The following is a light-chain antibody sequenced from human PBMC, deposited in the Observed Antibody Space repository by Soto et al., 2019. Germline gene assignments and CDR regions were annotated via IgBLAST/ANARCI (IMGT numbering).Light chain of an antibody. J-gene: IGKJ4*01. Sequence: EIVFTQSPGTLSFSPVERATLSRRASQSVSSSYLAWYQQKPGQAPRLLIYGASSRATGIPDRFSGSGSGTDFTLTISRLEPEDFAVYYCQQYGSLPTFGGGTKVDIK. CDR3: QQYGSLPT. CDR1: QSVSSSY. CDR2: GAS. V-gene: IGKV3-20*01.